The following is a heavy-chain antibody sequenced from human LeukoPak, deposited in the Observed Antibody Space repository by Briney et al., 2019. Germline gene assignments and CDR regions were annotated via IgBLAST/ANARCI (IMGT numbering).Heavy chain of an antibody. V-gene: IGHV4-39*01. J-gene: IGHJ4*02. CDR2: IYYRCIT. Sequence: IGSIYYRCITYYTPSLNTRVTISVDTSNNQFSPKLSSVTAADTAVYYCASLSVAETPCFDYWGQGTLVTVSS. CDR3: ASLSVAETPCFDY. D-gene: IGHD6-19*01.